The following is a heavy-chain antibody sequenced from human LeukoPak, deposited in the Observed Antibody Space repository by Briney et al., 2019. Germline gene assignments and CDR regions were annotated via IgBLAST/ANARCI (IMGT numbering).Heavy chain of an antibody. V-gene: IGHV3-48*04. CDR3: ARDRRGVATPPYPGDY. CDR1: GFTFSSYS. J-gene: IGHJ4*02. Sequence: GGSLRLSCAASGFTFSSYSMNWVRQAPGKGLEWVSYISSSSSTIYYADSVKGRFTISRDNAKNSLYLQMNSLRAEDTAVYYCARDRRGVATPPYPGDYWGQGTLVTVSS. CDR2: ISSSSSTI. D-gene: IGHD2-2*02.